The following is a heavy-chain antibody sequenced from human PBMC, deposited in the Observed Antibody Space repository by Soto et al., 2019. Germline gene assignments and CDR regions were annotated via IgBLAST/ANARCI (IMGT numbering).Heavy chain of an antibody. Sequence: QVQLVESGGGVVQPGRSLRLSCAASGFTFSSYAMHGVRQAPGKGLEWVAVISYDGSNKYYADSVKGRFTISRDNSKNTLYLQMNSLRAEDTAVYYCARGGYDSPYGMDVWGQGTTVTVSS. V-gene: IGHV3-30-3*01. CDR2: ISYDGSNK. CDR1: GFTFSSYA. J-gene: IGHJ6*02. D-gene: IGHD5-12*01. CDR3: ARGGYDSPYGMDV.